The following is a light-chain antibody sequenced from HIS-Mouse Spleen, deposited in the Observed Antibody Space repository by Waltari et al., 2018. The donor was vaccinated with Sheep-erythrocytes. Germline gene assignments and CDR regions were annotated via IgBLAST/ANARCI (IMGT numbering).Light chain of an antibody. V-gene: IGLV2-23*01. CDR3: CSYAGSSTPWV. CDR1: SSDVGCYNL. J-gene: IGLJ3*02. Sequence: QSALTQPASVSGSPGQPITISCPGTSSDVGCYNLVPWYQQHPGKAPKLMIYEGSKRPSGVSNRFSGSKSGNTASLTISGLQAEDEADYYCCSYAGSSTPWVFGGGTKMTVL. CDR2: EGS.